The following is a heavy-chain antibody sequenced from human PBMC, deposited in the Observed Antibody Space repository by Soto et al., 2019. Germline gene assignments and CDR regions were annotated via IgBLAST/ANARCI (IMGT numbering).Heavy chain of an antibody. V-gene: IGHV4-30-4*01. CDR2: IFYSGNT. Sequence: SETLSLTCSVSGASIRSDDYYWSWIRQTPGRGLEWIGFIFYSGNTYYNPSFNTRASIAVDTSKNQFSLNLTSVTVTDTAVYYCVREPKQNYDSSPWNGGFDSWGPGTLVTVSS. D-gene: IGHD3-22*01. CDR1: GASIRSDDYY. J-gene: IGHJ4*02. CDR3: VREPKQNYDSSPWNGGFDS.